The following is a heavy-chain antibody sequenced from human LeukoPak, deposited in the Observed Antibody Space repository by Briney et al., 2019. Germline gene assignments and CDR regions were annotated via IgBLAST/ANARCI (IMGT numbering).Heavy chain of an antibody. D-gene: IGHD5-12*01. CDR1: GFTFSSYW. Sequence: PGGSLRLSCAASGFTFSSYWMSWVRQAPGKGLEWVSSISTMSNYIFYGGSVKGRFTISRDNAKNSVYLQMNSLRPEDTAVYYCSRDRLGGLDLWGQGTLVTVSS. J-gene: IGHJ5*02. V-gene: IGHV3-21*01. CDR3: SRDRLGGLDL. CDR2: ISTMSNYI.